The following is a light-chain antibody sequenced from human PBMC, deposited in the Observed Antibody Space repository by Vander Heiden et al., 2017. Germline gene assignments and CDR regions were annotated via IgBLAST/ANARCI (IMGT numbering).Light chain of an antibody. J-gene: IGLJ2*01. V-gene: IGLV2-23*02. CDR2: EVS. CDR1: SSAVGSYNL. Sequence: QSALTQPASVSGAPGQSITISCTGTSSAVGSYNLVSWYQQHRGKAPKLMIYEVSKRPSGVSNRFSGSKSGNTASLTISGLQAEDEADYYCCSYAGSSTFVVFGGGTKLTVL. CDR3: CSYAGSSTFVV.